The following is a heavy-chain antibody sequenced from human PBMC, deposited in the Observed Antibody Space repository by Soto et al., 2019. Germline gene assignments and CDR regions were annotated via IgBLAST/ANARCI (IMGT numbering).Heavy chain of an antibody. CDR3: ARFHSSSPEAAYYYYGMDV. J-gene: IGHJ6*02. CDR2: IWYDGSNK. V-gene: IGHV3-33*01. D-gene: IGHD6-6*01. CDR1: GFTFSSYG. Sequence: QVQLVESGGGVVQPGRSLRLSCAASGFTFSSYGMHWVRQAPGKGLEWVAVIWYDGSNKYYADSVKGRFTISRDNSKNTLYLQMNSLRAEDTAVYYCARFHSSSPEAAYYYYGMDVWGQGTTVTVSS.